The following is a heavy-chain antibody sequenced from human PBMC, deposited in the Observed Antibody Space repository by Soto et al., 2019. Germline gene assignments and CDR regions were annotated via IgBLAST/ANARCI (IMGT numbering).Heavy chain of an antibody. CDR1: GFSLTTSGVG. Sequence: QITLKESGPTLVKPTQTLTLTCTFSGFSLTTSGVGVGWIRQPPGKALEWLALIYWDDDKRYSPSLKSRLTITKDISKNQVVLTMTNMDPVDTATYYCARNYDILTGYYSPFDYWGQGTLVTVSS. CDR2: IYWDDDK. CDR3: ARNYDILTGYYSPFDY. D-gene: IGHD3-9*01. J-gene: IGHJ4*02. V-gene: IGHV2-5*02.